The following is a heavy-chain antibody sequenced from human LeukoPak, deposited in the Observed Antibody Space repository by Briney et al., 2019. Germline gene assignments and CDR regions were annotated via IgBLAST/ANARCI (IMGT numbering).Heavy chain of an antibody. CDR1: GFTFSSYW. D-gene: IGHD6-13*01. CDR2: IKQDGSEK. Sequence: GVSLRLSCAASGFTFSSYWMSWVRQAPGKGLEWVANIKQDGSEKYYVDSVKGRFTISRDNAKNSLYLQMNSLRAEDTAVYYCARDSLIAAAGTFYMDVWGKGTTVTVSS. V-gene: IGHV3-7*01. CDR3: ARDSLIAAAGTFYMDV. J-gene: IGHJ6*03.